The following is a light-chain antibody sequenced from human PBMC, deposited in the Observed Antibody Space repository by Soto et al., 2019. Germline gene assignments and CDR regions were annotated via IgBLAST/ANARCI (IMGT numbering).Light chain of an antibody. CDR2: GAY. CDR3: QQYNNWGT. J-gene: IGKJ1*01. CDR1: QSVSSN. V-gene: IGKV3-15*01. Sequence: EIVMTQSPATLSVSPGERATLSCRASQSVSSNLAWYQQKPGQAPRLLIYGAYTRATGIPARFSGSGSGTEFTLTISSLQSEDFAVYYCQQYNNWGTFGKGTKVEIK.